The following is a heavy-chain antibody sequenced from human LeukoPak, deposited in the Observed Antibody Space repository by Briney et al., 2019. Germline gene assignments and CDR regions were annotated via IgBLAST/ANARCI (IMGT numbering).Heavy chain of an antibody. D-gene: IGHD3-16*01. CDR1: GYSSTSYW. CDR2: IYPGDSDT. CDR3: ARPHRGTTNQFDY. Sequence: GESLKISCKGSGYSSTSYWIGWVGQMPGKGLKWMGIIYPGDSDTRYSPSFQGQVTISADKSISTAYLQWSSLKASDTAMYYCARPHRGTTNQFDYWGQGTLVTVSS. J-gene: IGHJ4*02. V-gene: IGHV5-51*01.